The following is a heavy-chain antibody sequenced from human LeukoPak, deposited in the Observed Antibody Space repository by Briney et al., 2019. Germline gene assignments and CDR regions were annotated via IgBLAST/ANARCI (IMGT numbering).Heavy chain of an antibody. J-gene: IGHJ5*02. Sequence: PSETLSLTCTVSGGPISSSSYYWGWIRQPPGKGLEWIGSIYYSGSTYYNPSLKSRVTISVDTSKNQFSLKLSSVTAADTAVYYCARLQRITIFGVVILGWFDPWGQGTLVTVSS. CDR1: GGPISSSSYY. CDR3: ARLQRITIFGVVILGWFDP. CDR2: IYYSGST. D-gene: IGHD3-3*01. V-gene: IGHV4-39*01.